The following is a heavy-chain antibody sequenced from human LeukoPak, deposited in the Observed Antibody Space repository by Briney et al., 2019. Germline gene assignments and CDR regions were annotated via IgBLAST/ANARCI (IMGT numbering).Heavy chain of an antibody. J-gene: IGHJ4*02. Sequence: TGGSLRLSCAASGFTFSSYDMHWVRHSTGKGLEWVSLIGTAGDTYYADSVKGRFTISRENAKNSLYLQMNSLRAGDTAVYYCARGYYGSADYWGQGSLVTVSS. D-gene: IGHD3-10*01. CDR3: ARGYYGSADY. V-gene: IGHV3-13*04. CDR2: IGTAGDT. CDR1: GFTFSSYD.